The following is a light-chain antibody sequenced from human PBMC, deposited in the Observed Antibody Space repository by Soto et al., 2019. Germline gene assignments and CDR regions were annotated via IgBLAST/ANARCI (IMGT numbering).Light chain of an antibody. CDR1: QSGSSD. V-gene: IGKV3-15*01. CDR3: QQYFSWPPTFT. CDR2: GAS. J-gene: IGKJ2*01. Sequence: EVVMTQSPGTLSVSPGERVTLSGRASQSGSSDFAWYQQKPGQAPRLLIFGASTRATGVPARFSGSGSGTEFTLAISSLQSDDFAVYYCQQYFSWPPTFTFGQGTKLEIK.